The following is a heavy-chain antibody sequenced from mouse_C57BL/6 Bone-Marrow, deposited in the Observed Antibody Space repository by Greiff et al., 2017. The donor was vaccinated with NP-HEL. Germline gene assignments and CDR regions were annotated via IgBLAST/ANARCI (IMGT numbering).Heavy chain of an antibody. Sequence: EVQLQQSGPYLAKPGASVKISCKASGYTFTDYYMNWVKQSHGKSLEWIGDIPPNNGGTSYNQKFKGKATLTVDKSSSTAYMELRSLTSEDSAVYYCARRGLLRIEDYWGQGTSVTVSS. J-gene: IGHJ4*01. CDR2: IPPNNGGT. D-gene: IGHD1-1*01. CDR1: GYTFTDYY. CDR3: ARRGLLRIEDY. V-gene: IGHV1-26*01.